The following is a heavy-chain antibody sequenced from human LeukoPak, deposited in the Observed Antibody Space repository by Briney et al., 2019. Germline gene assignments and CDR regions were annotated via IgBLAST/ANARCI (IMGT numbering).Heavy chain of an antibody. CDR2: INHNGRT. CDR3: ARALVDYVWGSYRPPPYYFDY. D-gene: IGHD3-16*02. V-gene: IGHV4-34*01. J-gene: IGHJ4*02. CDR1: GGSFSGYY. Sequence: SETLSLTCAVYGGSFSGYYWSWIRQPPGKGLEWIGEINHNGRTNYNPSLKSRVTISVDTSKNQFSLKLSSVTAADTAVYYCARALVDYVWGSYRPPPYYFDYWGQGTLVTVSS.